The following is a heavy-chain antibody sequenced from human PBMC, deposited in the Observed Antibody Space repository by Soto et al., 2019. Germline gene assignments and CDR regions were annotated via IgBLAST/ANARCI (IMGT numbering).Heavy chain of an antibody. D-gene: IGHD1-26*01. Sequence: PGGSLRLSCAASGFTFSSYSMNWVRQAPGKGLEWVSSISSSSSYIYYADSVKGRFTISRDNAKNSLYLQMNSLRAEDTAVYYCARDLGVVGAGPYYYYGMDVWGQGTTVTVTS. CDR3: ARDLGVVGAGPYYYYGMDV. V-gene: IGHV3-21*01. CDR1: GFTFSSYS. J-gene: IGHJ6*02. CDR2: ISSSSSYI.